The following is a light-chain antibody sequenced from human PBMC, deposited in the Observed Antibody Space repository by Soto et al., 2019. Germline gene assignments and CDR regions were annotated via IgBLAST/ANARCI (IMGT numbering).Light chain of an antibody. CDR2: GNS. V-gene: IGLV1-40*01. CDR3: QSSDSSLSGWV. CDR1: SSNSGAGYD. Sequence: QSVLTQPPSVSGAPGQRVSISCTGSSSNSGAGYDVHWYQQLPGTAPKLLIYGNSNRPSGVPDRFSGSKSGTSASLAITGLQAEDEADYYCQSSDSSLSGWVFGGGTKLTVL. J-gene: IGLJ3*02.